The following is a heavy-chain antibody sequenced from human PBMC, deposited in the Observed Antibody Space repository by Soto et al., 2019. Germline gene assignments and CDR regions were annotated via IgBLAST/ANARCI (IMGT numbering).Heavy chain of an antibody. Sequence: EVQLLESGGGLVQPGGSLRLSCAASGFTFSSYAMSWVRQAPGKGLEWVSAISGSGGSTYYADSVKGRFTISRDNSKNALYLKMNGLGAEDTALNNCPKFPLPMVVVPPAMPGANNDMDVWGKGTTFPASS. CDR2: ISGSGGST. D-gene: IGHD2-2*01. CDR3: PKFPLPMVVVPPAMPGANNDMDV. J-gene: IGHJ6*03. V-gene: IGHV3-23*01. CDR1: GFTFSSYA.